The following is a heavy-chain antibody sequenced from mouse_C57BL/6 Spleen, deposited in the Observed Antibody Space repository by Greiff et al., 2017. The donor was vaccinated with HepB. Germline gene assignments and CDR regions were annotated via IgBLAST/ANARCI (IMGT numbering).Heavy chain of an antibody. Sequence: QVQLQQPGAELVKPGASVKLSCKASGYTFTSYWMQWVKQRPGQGLEWIGEIDPSDSYTNYNQKFKGKATVTVDTSSSTAYMQLSSLTSEDSAVYYCARFGSNYWFAYWGQGTLVTVSA. CDR3: ARFGSNYWFAY. D-gene: IGHD2-5*01. CDR2: IDPSDSYT. CDR1: GYTFTSYW. J-gene: IGHJ3*01. V-gene: IGHV1-50*01.